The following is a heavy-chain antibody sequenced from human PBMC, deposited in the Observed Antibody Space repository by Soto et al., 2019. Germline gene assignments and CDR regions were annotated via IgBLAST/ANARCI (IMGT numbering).Heavy chain of an antibody. Sequence: WASVKVSCKASGYTFTGYYIHWVRQAPGQGLEWMGWVNPNSGGTNYAQKFQGWVTMTRDTSISTAYMELSRLRSDDTAVYYCVTSRVSIAVAGETDYYFDYWGQGSMVTVSS. CDR1: GYTFTGYY. D-gene: IGHD6-19*01. V-gene: IGHV1-2*04. CDR3: VTSRVSIAVAGETDYYFDY. CDR2: VNPNSGGT. J-gene: IGHJ4*02.